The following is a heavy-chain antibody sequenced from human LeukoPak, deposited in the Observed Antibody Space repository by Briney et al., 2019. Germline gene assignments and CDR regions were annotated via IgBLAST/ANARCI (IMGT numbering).Heavy chain of an antibody. V-gene: IGHV4-34*01. CDR2: INHSGST. CDR3: ARHLMTTVTTSPFDY. CDR1: GGSFSGYY. Sequence: SETLSLTCAVYGGSFSGYYWSWIRQPPGKGLEWIGEINHSGSTNYNPSLKSRVTISVDTSKNQFSLKLSSVTAADTAVYYCARHLMTTVTTSPFDYWGQGTLVTVSS. J-gene: IGHJ4*02. D-gene: IGHD4-17*01.